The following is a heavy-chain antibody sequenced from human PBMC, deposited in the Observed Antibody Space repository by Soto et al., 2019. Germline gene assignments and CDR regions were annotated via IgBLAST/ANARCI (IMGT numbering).Heavy chain of an antibody. J-gene: IGHJ4*01. Sequence: QVQLVQSGPEVKKPGASVKVSCKTSGYTFTSYGISWVRQAPGQGLEWMGWITTDKGKTTYAQKFQGRVTMTTDTTLSTAYLEMRSLRSDDTAVYYCATRSPAFDYWGQGTLVTGSS. CDR2: ITTDKGKT. CDR1: GYTFTSYG. V-gene: IGHV1-18*01. CDR3: ATRSPAFDY.